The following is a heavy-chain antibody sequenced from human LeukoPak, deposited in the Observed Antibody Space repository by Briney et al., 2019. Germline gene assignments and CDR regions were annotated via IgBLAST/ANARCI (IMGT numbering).Heavy chain of an antibody. V-gene: IGHV3-23*01. CDR2: ISGSGGST. D-gene: IGHD5/OR15-5a*01. J-gene: IGHJ4*02. CDR3: AKDRSGYVYDY. CDR1: GFTFSNAW. Sequence: GGSLRLSCAASGFTFSNAWMSWVRQAPGKGLEWVSAISGSGGSTYYADSVKGRFTISRDNSKNTLYLQMNSLRAEDTAVYYCAKDRSGYVYDYWGQGTLVTVSS.